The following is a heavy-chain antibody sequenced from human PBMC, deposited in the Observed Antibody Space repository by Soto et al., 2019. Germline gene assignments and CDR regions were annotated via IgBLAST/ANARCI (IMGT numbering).Heavy chain of an antibody. J-gene: IGHJ4*01. CDR1: GFTFSSYS. Sequence: LRLSCAASGFTFSSYSMNWVRQAPGKGLEWVSSISSSSSYIYYADSVKGRFTISRVNAKNSLYLQMNSLRAEDTAVYYCARDHYGSGSFGPYYFDYWGQGTLVTVSS. D-gene: IGHD3-10*01. CDR2: ISSSSSYI. V-gene: IGHV3-21*01. CDR3: ARDHYGSGSFGPYYFDY.